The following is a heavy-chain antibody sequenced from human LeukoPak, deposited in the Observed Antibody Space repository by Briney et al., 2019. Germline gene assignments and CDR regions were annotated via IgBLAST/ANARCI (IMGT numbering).Heavy chain of an antibody. V-gene: IGHV4-59*08. CDR2: IYYSGST. CDR1: GGSISSYY. J-gene: IGHJ6*02. Sequence: PSETLSLTCTVPGGSISSYYWSWIRQPPGKGLEWIGYIYYSGSTNYNPSLKSRVTISVDTSKNQFSLKLSSATAADTAVYYCARLEVVVPAAMEMDYGMDVWGQGTTVTVSS. CDR3: ARLEVVVPAAMEMDYGMDV. D-gene: IGHD2-2*01.